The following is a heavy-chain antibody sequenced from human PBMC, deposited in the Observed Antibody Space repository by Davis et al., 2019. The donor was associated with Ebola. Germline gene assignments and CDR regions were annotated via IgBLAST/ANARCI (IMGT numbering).Heavy chain of an antibody. J-gene: IGHJ6*02. CDR2: INSDGSST. D-gene: IGHD2-2*01. V-gene: IGHV3-74*01. CDR1: GFTFSSYW. CDR3: AKLWDSYCSRTSCLDV. Sequence: GESLKISCAASGFTFSSYWMHWVRQAPGKGLVWVSRINSDGSSTSYADSVKGRFTIPRDNAKNSLYLQMNSLRAEDTALYYCAKLWDSYCSRTSCLDVWGQGTTVTVSS.